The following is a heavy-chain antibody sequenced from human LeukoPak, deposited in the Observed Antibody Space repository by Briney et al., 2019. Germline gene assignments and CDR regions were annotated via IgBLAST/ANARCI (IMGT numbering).Heavy chain of an antibody. CDR1: GYTFTSYG. J-gene: IGHJ6*02. D-gene: IGHD2-2*01. CDR3: ARDSRLYCSSTSCKYYYYYGMDV. Sequence: ASVKVSCKASGYTFTSYGISWVRQAPGQGLEWMGWISAYNGNTNYAQKLQGRVTMTTDTSTSTAYMELRNLRSDDTAVYYCARDSRLYCSSTSCKYYYYYGMDVWGQGTTVTVSS. CDR2: ISAYNGNT. V-gene: IGHV1-18*01.